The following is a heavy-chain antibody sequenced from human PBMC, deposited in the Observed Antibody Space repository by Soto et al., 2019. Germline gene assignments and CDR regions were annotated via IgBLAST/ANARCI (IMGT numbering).Heavy chain of an antibody. CDR3: ATDRIGSSLDY. CDR1: GFTFSSYG. V-gene: IGHV3-30*03. J-gene: IGHJ4*02. Sequence: GGSLRLSCAASGFTFSSYGMHWVRQAPGKGLEWVAVISYDGSNKYYADSVKGRFTISRDNSKNTLYLQMNSLRAEDTAVYYCATDRIGSSLDYWGQGTLVTVSS. D-gene: IGHD6-13*01. CDR2: ISYDGSNK.